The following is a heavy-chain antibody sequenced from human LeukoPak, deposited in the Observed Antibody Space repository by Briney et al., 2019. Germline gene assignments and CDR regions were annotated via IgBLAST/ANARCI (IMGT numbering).Heavy chain of an antibody. D-gene: IGHD1-26*01. CDR1: GYTFTNYW. CDR2: IYPGDSDT. J-gene: IGHJ1*01. V-gene: IGHV5-51*01. Sequence: GESLKISCEASGYTFTNYWIGWVRQMPGRGLEWMGIIYPGDSDTRYSPSFQGQVTVSADNSISTAYLQWSSLKASDTAIYYCVKGWRGSLYDPAEHWGQGTLITVSS. CDR3: VKGWRGSLYDPAEH.